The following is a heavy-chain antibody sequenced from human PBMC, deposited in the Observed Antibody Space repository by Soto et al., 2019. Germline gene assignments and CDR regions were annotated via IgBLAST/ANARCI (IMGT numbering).Heavy chain of an antibody. D-gene: IGHD2-15*01. Sequence: GGSLRLSCAASGFTFSSYGMHWVRQAPGKGLEWVAVISYDGSNKYYADSVKGRFTISRDNSKNTLYLQMNSLRAEDTAVYYCTPVNWFDPWGQGTLVTVSS. J-gene: IGHJ5*02. CDR3: TPVNWFDP. CDR2: ISYDGSNK. V-gene: IGHV3-30*03. CDR1: GFTFSSYG.